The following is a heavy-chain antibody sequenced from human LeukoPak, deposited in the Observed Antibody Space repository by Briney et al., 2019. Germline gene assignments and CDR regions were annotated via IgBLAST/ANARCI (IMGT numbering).Heavy chain of an antibody. Sequence: PAETLSLTCAVYGGSFSGYYWSWIRQPPGKGLEWIGEINHSGSTNYNPSLKSRVTISVDPSKNQSSLKLSSVTAADTAVYYCARGPDPRVWGQGTLVTVSS. CDR3: ARGPDPRV. J-gene: IGHJ4*02. V-gene: IGHV4-34*01. CDR2: INHSGST. CDR1: GGSFSGYY.